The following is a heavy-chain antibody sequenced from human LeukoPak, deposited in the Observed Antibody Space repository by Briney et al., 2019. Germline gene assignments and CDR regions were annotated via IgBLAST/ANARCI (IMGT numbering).Heavy chain of an antibody. V-gene: IGHV1-24*01. CDR1: GYTLTELS. CDR3: ASSYYYGSGSYLLGDY. CDR2: FDPEDGET. D-gene: IGHD3-10*01. J-gene: IGHJ4*02. Sequence: ASVKVSCKVSGYTLTELSMHWVRQAPGKGLEWMGGFDPEDGETIYAQKFQGRVTMTEDTSTDTAYMELSSLRSEDTAVYYCASSYYYGSGSYLLGDYWGQGTLVTVSS.